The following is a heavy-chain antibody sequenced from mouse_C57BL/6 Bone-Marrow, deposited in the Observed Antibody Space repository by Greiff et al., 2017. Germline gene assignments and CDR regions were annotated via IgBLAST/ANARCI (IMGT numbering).Heavy chain of an antibody. CDR2: INPNYGTT. D-gene: IGHD6-2*01. V-gene: IGHV1-39*01. CDR1: GYSFTDYN. CDR3: ARSSYFSFAY. J-gene: IGHJ3*01. Sequence: EVQLQQSGPELVKPGASVTISCKASGYSFTDYNMNWVKQSNGKSLEWIGVINPNYGTTSYNQKFKGKATLTVYQSSSTAYMQLNTLTSEDSAVYDCARSSYFSFAYWGQGALVTVSA.